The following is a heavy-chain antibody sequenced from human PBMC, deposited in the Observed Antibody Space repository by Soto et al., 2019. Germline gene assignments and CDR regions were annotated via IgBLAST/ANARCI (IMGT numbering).Heavy chain of an antibody. CDR3: ARDLGYYDSSGYLDY. V-gene: IGHV3-11*01. CDR1: GFTFSDYY. J-gene: IGHJ4*02. CDR2: ISSSGDII. D-gene: IGHD3-22*01. Sequence: GGSLRLSCAASGFTFSDYYMSWIRQAPGKGLEWVSYISSSGDIIYYADSMKGRFTISRDNAKNSLYLQMNNLRAEDTAVYYCARDLGYYDSSGYLDYWGQGTLVTVSS.